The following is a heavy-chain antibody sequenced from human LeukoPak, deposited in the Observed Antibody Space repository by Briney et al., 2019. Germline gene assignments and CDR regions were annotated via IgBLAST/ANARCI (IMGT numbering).Heavy chain of an antibody. V-gene: IGHV1-69*04. D-gene: IGHD2-15*01. CDR2: IIPTFGLA. CDR1: GGTFSSSA. J-gene: IGHJ5*02. Sequence: SVKVSCKASGGTFSSSAISWVRQAPGQGLEWMGRIIPTFGLANSAQKFQGRVTITADKSTSTAYMELSSLRSEDRAVYYCGRVGYCSGGSCYSDWFDPWGQGTLVTVSS. CDR3: GRVGYCSGGSCYSDWFDP.